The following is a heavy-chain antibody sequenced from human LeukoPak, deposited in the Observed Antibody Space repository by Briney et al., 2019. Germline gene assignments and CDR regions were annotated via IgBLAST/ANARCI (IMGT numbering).Heavy chain of an antibody. D-gene: IGHD3-3*01. CDR2: IKQDGSEK. V-gene: IGHV3-7*01. J-gene: IGHJ5*02. Sequence: GGSLRLSCAASGFTFSGYRMTWVRQAPGKGLEWVANIKQDGSEKYYVDSVKGRFTISRDNAKNSLYLQMNSLRAEDTAVYYCARDRLRFLEWLSRPSWGQGTLVTVSS. CDR1: GFTFSGYR. CDR3: ARDRLRFLEWLSRPS.